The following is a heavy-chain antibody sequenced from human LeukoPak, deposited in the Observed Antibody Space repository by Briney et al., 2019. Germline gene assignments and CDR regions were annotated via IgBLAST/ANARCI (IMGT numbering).Heavy chain of an antibody. CDR2: ISNSGNAM. CDR1: GFTFSDYY. CDR3: ASDSSGYFGP. V-gene: IGHV3-11*01. Sequence: SGALRLYCAAPGFTFSDYYMNWLRQATGWGPERVSYISNSGNAMYYADSVKGRFTISRDNAKNSLYLQMNSLRAEDTAVYYCASDSSGYFGPWGQGTLVTVSS. J-gene: IGHJ5*02. D-gene: IGHD3-22*01.